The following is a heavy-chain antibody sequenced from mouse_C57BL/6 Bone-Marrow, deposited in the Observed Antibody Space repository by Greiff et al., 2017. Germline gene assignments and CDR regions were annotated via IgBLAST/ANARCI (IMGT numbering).Heavy chain of an antibody. Sequence: QVQLKQSGAELVRPGASVKMSCKASGYTFTSYNMHWVKQTPRQGLEWIGAIYTGNGDTSYNQKFKGKATLTVDKSSSTAYMQLSSLTSEDSAVYFCARSGYYSNSYAMDYWGQGTSVTVSS. V-gene: IGHV1-12*01. CDR1: GYTFTSYN. CDR3: ARSGYYSNSYAMDY. J-gene: IGHJ4*01. D-gene: IGHD2-5*01. CDR2: IYTGNGDT.